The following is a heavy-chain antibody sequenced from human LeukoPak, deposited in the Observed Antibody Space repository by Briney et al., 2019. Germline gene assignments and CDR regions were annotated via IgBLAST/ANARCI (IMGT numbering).Heavy chain of an antibody. CDR2: INSDGSNT. CDR1: GFTFSTYW. Sequence: GGSLRLSCAASGFTFSTYWMHWVRQAPGKGLVWVSRINSDGSNTNYADSVKGRFTISRDESRNTVYLQLTYLRVEDTAVYYCAKASWVSSADAVLWGQGTPVTVSS. J-gene: IGHJ4*02. D-gene: IGHD3-16*01. V-gene: IGHV3-74*01. CDR3: AKASWVSSADAVL.